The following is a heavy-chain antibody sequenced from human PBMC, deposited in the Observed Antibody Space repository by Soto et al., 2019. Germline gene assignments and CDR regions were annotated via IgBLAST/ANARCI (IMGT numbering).Heavy chain of an antibody. CDR3: ARGGGLSTSWYWGDGLDS. J-gene: IGHJ4*02. D-gene: IGHD6-13*01. CDR1: GYSFSSHA. Sequence: ASVKVSCKASGYSFSSHAITWVRQAPGQGLEWMGGIIPVFGTPSYAQKFQGRVTISADKSTNTSYLELRSLRSEDTAVYYCARGGGLSTSWYWGDGLDSWGQGTQVTVSS. CDR2: IIPVFGTP. V-gene: IGHV1-69*06.